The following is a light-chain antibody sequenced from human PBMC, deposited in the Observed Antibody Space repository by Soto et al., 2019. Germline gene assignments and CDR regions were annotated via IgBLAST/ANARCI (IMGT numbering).Light chain of an antibody. CDR1: QVVRSY. Sequence: IQFTQSPSSLSSSVGDRVTITCLSSQVVRSYLAWFQQRPGKAPKLLIFGASTLQNGVPARFSGGGFGTEFTLTITSLQPEDFATYYCHQVYTYPRTFGQGTKVDIK. CDR2: GAS. CDR3: HQVYTYPRT. V-gene: IGKV1-9*01. J-gene: IGKJ1*01.